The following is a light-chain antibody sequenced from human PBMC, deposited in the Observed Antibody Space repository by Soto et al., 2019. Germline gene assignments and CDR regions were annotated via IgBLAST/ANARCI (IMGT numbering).Light chain of an antibody. CDR3: SSYTSSSTVI. CDR1: SSDVGGYNF. CDR2: DVR. V-gene: IGLV2-14*03. J-gene: IGLJ2*01. Sequence: QSVLTQPASVSGSPGQSITISCTGTSSDVGGYNFVSWYQQHPGKAPKFIIYDVRNRPSGVSNRFSGSRSGNTASLTISGLQAEEEADYYCSSYTSSSTVIFGGGTKLTVL.